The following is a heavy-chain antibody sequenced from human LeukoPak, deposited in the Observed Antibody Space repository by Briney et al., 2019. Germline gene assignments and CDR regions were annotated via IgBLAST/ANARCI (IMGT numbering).Heavy chain of an antibody. CDR1: GFSFSSYD. D-gene: IGHD6-13*01. CDR3: ARGGGSTWPRARFDY. CDR2: IGTAGDT. J-gene: IGHJ4*02. Sequence: GGSLRLSCAASGFSFSSYDMHWVRQVRGKGLEWVSAIGTAGDTFYPGSVKGRFTISRDNAKNSLYLQMNSLRDEDTAVYYCARGGGSTWPRARFDYWGQGTLVTVSS. V-gene: IGHV3-13*01.